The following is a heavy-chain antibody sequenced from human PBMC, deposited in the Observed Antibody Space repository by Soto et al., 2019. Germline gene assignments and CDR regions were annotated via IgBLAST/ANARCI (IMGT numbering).Heavy chain of an antibody. V-gene: IGHV3-48*03. J-gene: IGHJ4*02. CDR1: GFTFSSYE. Sequence: GGSLRLSCAASGFTFSSYEMNWVRQAPGKGLEWVSHISSSGSTIYYADSVKGRFTISRDNAKNSLYLQMNSLRVEDTAVYYCARLVCSSTNCYGKYYYDYWGQGTLVTVSS. CDR2: ISSSGSTI. CDR3: ARLVCSSTNCYGKYYYDY. D-gene: IGHD2-2*01.